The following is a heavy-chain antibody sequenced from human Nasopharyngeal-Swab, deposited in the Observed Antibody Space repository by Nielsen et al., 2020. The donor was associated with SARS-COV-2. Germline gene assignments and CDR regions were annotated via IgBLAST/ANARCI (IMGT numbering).Heavy chain of an antibody. J-gene: IGHJ4*02. CDR3: ARHARATTVDY. Sequence: GESLKISCKGSGYSFNTYWIGWVRQMPGKGLEWMGIIYPSDSDTRYSPSFQGQVTISADKSINTAYLHWSSLKASDTAMYYCARHARATTVDYWGQGTLVTVSS. V-gene: IGHV5-51*01. CDR1: GYSFNTYW. D-gene: IGHD4-17*01. CDR2: IYPSDSDT.